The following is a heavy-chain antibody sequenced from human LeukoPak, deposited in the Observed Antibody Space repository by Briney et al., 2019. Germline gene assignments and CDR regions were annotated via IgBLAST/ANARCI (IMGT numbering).Heavy chain of an antibody. CDR3: ARDPASGGFDS. J-gene: IGHJ4*02. D-gene: IGHD2-15*01. Sequence: GGSLRLSCAASGFTFNTYSMNWVRQAPGKGLEWLSYVKSGNYDIQYADSVTGRFTVSRDSATNSPYLQMNDLKAEDTAVYYCARDPASGGFDSWGQGILVTVSS. CDR2: VKSGNYDI. V-gene: IGHV3-48*01. CDR1: GFTFNTYS.